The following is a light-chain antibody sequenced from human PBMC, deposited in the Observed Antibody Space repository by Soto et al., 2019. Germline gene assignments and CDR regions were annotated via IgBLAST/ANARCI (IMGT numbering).Light chain of an antibody. J-gene: IGKJ5*01. CDR1: QSLSSS. CDR2: GAS. CDR3: QQYKNWPPIT. V-gene: IGKV3-15*01. Sequence: IVMTQSPATLSVSPWEGATLSCRASQSLSSSLAWYQQKPGQAPRLLIYGASTRATGIPARFSGSGSGTEFTLTISSLLSEDFAVYYCQQYKNWPPITFGQGTRLEIK.